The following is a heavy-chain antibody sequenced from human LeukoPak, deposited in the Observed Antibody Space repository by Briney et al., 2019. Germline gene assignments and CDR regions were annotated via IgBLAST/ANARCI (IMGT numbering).Heavy chain of an antibody. J-gene: IGHJ4*02. CDR2: ISHTGTT. Sequence: SESLSLTCSVSISSISSVNYWGWIRQPPGKGLEWIAFISHTGTTNYNPSLKSRVTISIDTSKKQFSLKVTSVTASDTALYFCLGGPLRTAPSYWGQGTLVTVSS. CDR1: ISSISSVNY. CDR3: LGGPLRTAPSY. V-gene: IGHV4-38-2*02. D-gene: IGHD2-15*01.